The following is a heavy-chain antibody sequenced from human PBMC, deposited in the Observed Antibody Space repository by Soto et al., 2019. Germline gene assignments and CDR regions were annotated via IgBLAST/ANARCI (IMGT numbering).Heavy chain of an antibody. CDR3: ARDCDTSEYFSWLDP. Sequence: QVQLVESGGGVVQPGRSLRLSCAASGFTFSHYGMHWVRQAPGKGLEWVALIWHDASKNEYADSVKGRFTISRDQFKNMMYLELNSLRVEDTAVYYCARDCDTSEYFSWLDPWGQGTLVTVSS. V-gene: IGHV3-33*01. CDR1: GFTFSHYG. J-gene: IGHJ5*02. CDR2: IWHDASKN. D-gene: IGHD3-22*01.